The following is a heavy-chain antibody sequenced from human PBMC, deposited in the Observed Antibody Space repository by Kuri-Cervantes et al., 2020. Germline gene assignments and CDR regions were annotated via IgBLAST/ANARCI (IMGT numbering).Heavy chain of an antibody. J-gene: IGHJ4*02. D-gene: IGHD5-12*01. Sequence: ASVKVSCKASGYTFSGYYIHWVRQAPGQGLEWMGWINPNSGGANYAQKFQGRVTMNRDTFKSTVYMQPISLRSEDMDVYYRARVGIRGYSGYDGDYWGQGTMVTVSS. CDR3: ARVGIRGYSGYDGDY. V-gene: IGHV1-2*02. CDR1: GYTFSGYY. CDR2: INPNSGGA.